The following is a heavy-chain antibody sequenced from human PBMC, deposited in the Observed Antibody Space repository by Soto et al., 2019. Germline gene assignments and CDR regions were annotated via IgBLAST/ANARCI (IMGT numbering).Heavy chain of an antibody. CDR3: ARVARDYYYYGMDV. Sequence: SETLSLTCTVSGGSISSYYWSWIRQPPGKGLEWIGYIYYSGSTNYNPSLKSRVTISVDTSKNQFSLKLSSVTAADTAVYYCARVARDYYYYGMDVWGQGTTVTVSS. CDR1: GGSISSYY. CDR2: IYYSGST. J-gene: IGHJ6*02. V-gene: IGHV4-59*01.